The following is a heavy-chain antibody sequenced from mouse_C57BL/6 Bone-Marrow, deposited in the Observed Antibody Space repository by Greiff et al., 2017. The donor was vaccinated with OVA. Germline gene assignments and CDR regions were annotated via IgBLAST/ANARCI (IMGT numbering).Heavy chain of an antibody. V-gene: IGHV1-76*01. CDR2: IYPGSGNT. CDR3: ARGGYGNYGYFDV. D-gene: IGHD2-1*01. CDR1: GYTFTDYY. Sequence: VQLQQSGAELVRPGASVKLSCKASGYTFTDYYINWVKQRPGQGLEWIARIYPGSGNTYYNEKFKGKATLTAEKSSSTAYMQLSSLTSEDSAVYFCARGGYGNYGYFDVGGTGTTVTVSS. J-gene: IGHJ1*03.